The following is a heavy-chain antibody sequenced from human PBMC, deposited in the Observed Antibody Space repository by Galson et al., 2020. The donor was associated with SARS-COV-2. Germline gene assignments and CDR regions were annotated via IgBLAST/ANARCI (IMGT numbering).Heavy chain of an antibody. CDR3: ARTGYNWNYELYYYYYYMDV. D-gene: IGHD1-7*01. V-gene: IGHV1-69*10. CDR1: GGTFSSYA. CDR2: IIPILGIA. Sequence: SVKVSCKASGGTFSSYAISWVRQAPGQGLEWMGGIIPILGIANYAQKFQGRVTITADKSTSTAYMELSSLRSEDTAVYYCARTGYNWNYELYYYYYYMDVWGKGTTVTVSS. J-gene: IGHJ6*03.